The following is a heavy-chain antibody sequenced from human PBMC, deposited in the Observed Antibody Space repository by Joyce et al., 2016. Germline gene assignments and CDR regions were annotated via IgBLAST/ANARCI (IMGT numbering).Heavy chain of an antibody. J-gene: IGHJ4*02. CDR3: ARASGSLSFGESDY. D-gene: IGHD3-10*01. CDR1: GYTFSSYG. Sequence: QVQLVQSGTEVKKPGASVKVSCKAYGYTFSSYGITCVRQAPGQGREWMGWISVYNGNTNYAQILQCRVTMTTDTSTSTAYMELRSLRSDDTALDCCARASGSLSFGESDYWGQGTLVTVPS. CDR2: ISVYNGNT. V-gene: IGHV1-18*01.